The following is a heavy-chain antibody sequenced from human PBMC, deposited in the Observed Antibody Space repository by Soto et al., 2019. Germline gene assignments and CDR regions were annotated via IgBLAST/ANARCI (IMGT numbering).Heavy chain of an antibody. V-gene: IGHV4-4*02. D-gene: IGHD2-21*02. CDR2: IHHSGST. J-gene: IGHJ4*02. Sequence: QVQLQESGPGLVKPSGTLSLTCAVSGGSISSINWWSWVRQPPGKGLEWIGEIHHSGSTNYNPSLKSRVPISVDKSKNQFSLTLSSVTAADTAVYYCARGVYGRDSLWGRGTLVTVSS. CDR3: ARGVYGRDSL. CDR1: GGSISSINW.